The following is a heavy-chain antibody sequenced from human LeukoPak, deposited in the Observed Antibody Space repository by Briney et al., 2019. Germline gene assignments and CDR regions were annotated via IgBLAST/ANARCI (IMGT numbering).Heavy chain of an antibody. CDR3: ARATAGTTLFEGIDY. D-gene: IGHD1-1*01. CDR2: IYTSGTT. J-gene: IGHJ4*02. V-gene: IGHV4-4*07. Sequence: SETLSLTCTVSGGSISSYYWSWIRQPAGKGLEWIGRIYTSGTTSYNPSLKSRVTMSLDTSKNHFSLGLSSVTASDTAVYYCARATAGTTLFEGIDYWGQGTLVTVSS. CDR1: GGSISSYY.